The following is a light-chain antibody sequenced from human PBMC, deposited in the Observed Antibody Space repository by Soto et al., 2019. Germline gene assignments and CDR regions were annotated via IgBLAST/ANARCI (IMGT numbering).Light chain of an antibody. J-gene: IGLJ2*01. CDR1: SSNIGSNS. V-gene: IGLV1-44*01. Sequence: QPVLTQPPSASGTPGQRVTISCSGSSSNIGSNSVSWYQQLPGTAPKLIIYNNNQRPSGVPDRFSGSKSGTSASLAISGLQSEDEADYYCAAWDDSLNGVVFGGGTKVTVL. CDR2: NNN. CDR3: AAWDDSLNGVV.